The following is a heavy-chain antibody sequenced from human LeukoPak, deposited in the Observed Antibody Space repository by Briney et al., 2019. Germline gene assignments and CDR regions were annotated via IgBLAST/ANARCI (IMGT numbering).Heavy chain of an antibody. Sequence: GGSLRLSCAASGFTFSSYAMHWVRQAPGKGLEWVAVISYDGSNKYYADSVKGRFTISRDNSKNTLYLQMNSLRAEDTAVYYCAKDSVGYSSGWYSHWGQGTLVTVSS. J-gene: IGHJ4*02. CDR2: ISYDGSNK. CDR1: GFTFSSYA. D-gene: IGHD6-19*01. CDR3: AKDSVGYSSGWYSH. V-gene: IGHV3-30*04.